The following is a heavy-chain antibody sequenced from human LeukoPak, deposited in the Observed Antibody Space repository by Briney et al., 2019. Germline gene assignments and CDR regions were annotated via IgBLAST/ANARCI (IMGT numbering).Heavy chain of an antibody. D-gene: IGHD3-10*01. CDR1: GGSFSGYY. J-gene: IGHJ4*02. CDR2: INHSGST. Sequence: SETLSLTCAVYGGSFSGYYWSWIRQPPGKGLEWIGEINHSGSTNYNPSLKSRDTISVDTSKNQFSLKLSSVTAADTAVYYCAKDRGVGFGEVWGQGTLVTVSS. CDR3: AKDRGVGFGEV. V-gene: IGHV4-34*01.